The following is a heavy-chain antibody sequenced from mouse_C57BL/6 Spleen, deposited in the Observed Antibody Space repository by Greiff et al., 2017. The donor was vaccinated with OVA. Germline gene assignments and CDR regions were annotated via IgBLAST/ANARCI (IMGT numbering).Heavy chain of an antibody. CDR1: GFTFSDYG. J-gene: IGHJ2*01. CDR3: ARGRVNYFDY. CDR2: ISSGSSTI. V-gene: IGHV5-17*01. D-gene: IGHD2-13*01. Sequence: EVQLQESGGGLVKPGGSLKLSCAASGFTFSDYGMHWVRQAPEKGLEWVAYISSGSSTIYYADTVKGRFTISRDNAKNTLFLQMTSLRSEDTAMYYCARGRVNYFDYWGQGTTLTVSS.